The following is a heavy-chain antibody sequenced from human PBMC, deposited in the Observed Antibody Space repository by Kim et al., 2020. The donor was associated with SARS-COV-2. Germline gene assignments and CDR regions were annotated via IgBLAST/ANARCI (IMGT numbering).Heavy chain of an antibody. Sequence: GGSLRLSCAASGFTFSSYAMSWVRQAPGKGLELVSAISGSGGSTYYADSVKGRFTISRDNSKNTLYLQMNSLRAEDTAVYYCAKDLRVGATTLPWFDYWGQGTLVTVSS. V-gene: IGHV3-23*01. J-gene: IGHJ4*02. D-gene: IGHD1-26*01. CDR3: AKDLRVGATTLPWFDY. CDR2: ISGSGGST. CDR1: GFTFSSYA.